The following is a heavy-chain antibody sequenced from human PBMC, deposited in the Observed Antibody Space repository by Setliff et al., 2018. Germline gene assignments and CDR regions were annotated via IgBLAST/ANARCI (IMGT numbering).Heavy chain of an antibody. D-gene: IGHD6-19*01. J-gene: IGHJ3*01. CDR3: ARRPIALAGYRKGAFDV. V-gene: IGHV1-18*01. CDR2: VSTYNGDT. Sequence: GASVKVSCKASGNSFSSFSITWVRQAPGQGLEWMGWVSTYNGDTKYAQNFRGRVTMTTDKSTSTVYMELRTLRSDDTAVYFCARRPIALAGYRKGAFDVWGQGTMVTVSS. CDR1: GNSFSSFS.